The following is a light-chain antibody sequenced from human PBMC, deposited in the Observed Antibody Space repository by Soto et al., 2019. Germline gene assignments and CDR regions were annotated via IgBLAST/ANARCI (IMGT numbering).Light chain of an antibody. J-gene: IGKJ1*01. CDR1: QSVNSNF. Sequence: EIVLTQSPGTLSLSPGDRATLSCRASQSVNSNFLAWYQQKPGQAPTLLIYGASSRATGIPDTFSGSGSGTNFTLTISRLEPGDFAVYYCQQYGTSPWTFGQGTKVDI. CDR3: QQYGTSPWT. V-gene: IGKV3-20*01. CDR2: GAS.